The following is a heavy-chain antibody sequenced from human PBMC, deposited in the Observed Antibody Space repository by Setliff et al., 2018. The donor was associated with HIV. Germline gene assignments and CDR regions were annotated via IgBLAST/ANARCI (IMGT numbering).Heavy chain of an antibody. J-gene: IGHJ5*02. CDR3: AKSPNRYSPLDWFDP. V-gene: IGHV3-9*01. CDR1: GFTFDDSA. D-gene: IGHD5-18*01. CDR2: ISWNSGSI. Sequence: GGSLRLSCAASGFTFDDSAMHWVRQAPGKGLEWVSGISWNSGSIGYADSVKGRFTISRDNAKNSLYLQMNSLGSEDTALYYCAKSPNRYSPLDWFDPWGQGTLVTVSS.